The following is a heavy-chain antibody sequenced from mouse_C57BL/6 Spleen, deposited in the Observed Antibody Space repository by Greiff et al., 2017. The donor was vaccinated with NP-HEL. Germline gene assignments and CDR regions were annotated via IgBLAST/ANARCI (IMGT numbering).Heavy chain of an antibody. CDR1: GYTFTDYN. CDR2: INPNNGGT. CDR3: ATNYDYDGWFAY. J-gene: IGHJ3*01. Sequence: EVQLQQSGPELVKPGASVKMSCKASGYTFTDYNMHWVKQSPGTSLEWLGYINPNNGGTSYNQKFKGKATLTVNKSSSPAYMELRSLTSEDSAVYYCATNYDYDGWFAYWGQGTLVTVSA. D-gene: IGHD2-4*01. V-gene: IGHV1-22*01.